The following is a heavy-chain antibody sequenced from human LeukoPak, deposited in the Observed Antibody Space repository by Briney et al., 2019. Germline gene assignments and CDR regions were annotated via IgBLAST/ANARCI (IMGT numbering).Heavy chain of an antibody. Sequence: SETLSLTCTVSGYSISSGYYWGWIRQPPGKGLEWIGSIYHSGSTYYNPSLKSRVTISVDTSKNQFSLKLSSVTAADTAVYYCARGYAEWELRSAFDIWGQGTMVTVSS. CDR3: ARGYAEWELRSAFDI. V-gene: IGHV4-38-2*02. CDR1: GYSISSGYY. J-gene: IGHJ3*02. CDR2: IYHSGST. D-gene: IGHD1-26*01.